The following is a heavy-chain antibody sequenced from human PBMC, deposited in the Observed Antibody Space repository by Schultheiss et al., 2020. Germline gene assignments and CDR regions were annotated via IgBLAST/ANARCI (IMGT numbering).Heavy chain of an antibody. CDR1: SSSINSGGSF. D-gene: IGHD3-22*01. J-gene: IGHJ5*02. CDR2: IYDSGST. Sequence: SETLSLTCTVSSSSINSGGSFWSWIRQHPGKGLEWLGYIYDSGSTYYNPSLESRVTISIDTSKNQFSLKLGSVTAADTAVYYCARYIGASSGYCDHWGQGILVTVS. V-gene: IGHV4-31*03. CDR3: ARYIGASSGYCDH.